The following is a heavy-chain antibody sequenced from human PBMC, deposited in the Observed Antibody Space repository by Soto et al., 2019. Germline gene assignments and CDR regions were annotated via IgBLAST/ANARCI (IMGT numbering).Heavy chain of an antibody. CDR2: ISSSSSYI. Sequence: GGSLRLSCAASGFTFSSYSMNWVRQAPGKGLEWVSSISSSSSYIYYADSVKGRFTISRDNAKNSLYLQMNSLRAEDTAVYYCARSPSMTTVSLDYWGQGTLLTVSS. J-gene: IGHJ4*02. D-gene: IGHD4-17*01. V-gene: IGHV3-21*01. CDR3: ARSPSMTTVSLDY. CDR1: GFTFSSYS.